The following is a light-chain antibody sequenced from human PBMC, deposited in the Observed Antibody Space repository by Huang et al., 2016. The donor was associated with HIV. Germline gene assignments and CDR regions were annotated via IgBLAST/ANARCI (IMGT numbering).Light chain of an antibody. CDR3: MEGTNWPYT. V-gene: IGKV2-30*01. CDR2: KVS. CDR1: QGLVYSDGSTY. J-gene: IGKJ2*01. Sequence: DVILTQSPLSLPVTLGQRASISCRSGQGLVYSDGSTYLIWFQQRPGQSPRRLIYKVSKRDSGVPDGFGASGSGADFTLKMRRGEAENVGVYYCMEGTNWPYTFGQGTKVEIK.